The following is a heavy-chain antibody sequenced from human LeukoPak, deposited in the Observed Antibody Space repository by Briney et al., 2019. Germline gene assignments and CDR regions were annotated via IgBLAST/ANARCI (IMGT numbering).Heavy chain of an antibody. D-gene: IGHD4-17*01. CDR2: IYYSGST. V-gene: IGHV4-39*01. CDR3: ARVFYGDLGGEFDY. CDR1: GGSISSSSYY. Sequence: SETLSLTCSVSGGSISSSSYYWGWIRQPPGKGLEWIGSIYYSGSTYYNPSLKSRVTISVDTSKNQFSLKLSSVTAADTAVYYCARVFYGDLGGEFDYWGQGTLVTVSS. J-gene: IGHJ4*02.